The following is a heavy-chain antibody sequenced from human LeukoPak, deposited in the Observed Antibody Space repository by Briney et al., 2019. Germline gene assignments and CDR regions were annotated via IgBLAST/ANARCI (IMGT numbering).Heavy chain of an antibody. D-gene: IGHD1-26*01. V-gene: IGHV1-18*01. J-gene: IGHJ4*02. CDR3: ARDGPIVGATNFDY. Sequence: ASVKVSCKPSGYTFTSYGISSVRQAPGQGLEWMGWISAYNGNTNYAQKLQGRVTMTTDTSTSTAYMELRSLRSDDTAVYYCARDGPIVGATNFDYWGQGTLVTVSS. CDR1: GYTFTSYG. CDR2: ISAYNGNT.